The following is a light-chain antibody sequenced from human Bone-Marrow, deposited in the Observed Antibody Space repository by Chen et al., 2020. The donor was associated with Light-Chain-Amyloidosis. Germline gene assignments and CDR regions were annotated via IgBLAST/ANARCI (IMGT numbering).Light chain of an antibody. Sequence: SYVLTQPSSVSVAPGQTATIACGGNNIGSTSVHWYQQTPGQAPLLVVYDDSDRPSGIPERLSSSNWGNTATLTISRGEAGDEDDYCCQVWDRSSDRPVFGGGTKLTVL. CDR2: DDS. CDR1: NIGSTS. V-gene: IGLV3-21*02. J-gene: IGLJ3*02. CDR3: QVWDRSSDRPV.